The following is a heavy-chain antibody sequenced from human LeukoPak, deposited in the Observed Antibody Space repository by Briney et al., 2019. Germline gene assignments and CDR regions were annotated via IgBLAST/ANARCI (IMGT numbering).Heavy chain of an antibody. D-gene: IGHD5-12*01. CDR3: ARAGTYSAYFDY. J-gene: IGHJ4*02. CDR2: IYYSGST. V-gene: IGHV4-34*01. Sequence: SEILSLTCAVYGGSFSGYYWGWIRQPPGKGLEWIGSIYYSGSTYYNPSLKSRVTISVDTSKNQFSLKLSSVTAADTAVYYCARAGTYSAYFDYWGQGTLVTVSS. CDR1: GGSFSGYY.